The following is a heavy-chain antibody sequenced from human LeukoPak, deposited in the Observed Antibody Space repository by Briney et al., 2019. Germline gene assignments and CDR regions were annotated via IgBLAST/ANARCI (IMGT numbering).Heavy chain of an antibody. CDR2: RKSKTDGGAT. J-gene: IGHJ6*03. CDR3: TTWPIVVVAAGYADYYYYYYMDV. CDR1: GVSFSNAR. Sequence: GGTLRLSCAVSGVSFSNARMSWVRQAPRQGLGPARSRKSKTDGGATDYAALVNGGVTIPRDDSNHTLYLQMNRLKTEDTAVYYCTTWPIVVVAAGYADYYYYYYMDVWGKGTTVTISS. V-gene: IGHV3-15*01. D-gene: IGHD2-15*01.